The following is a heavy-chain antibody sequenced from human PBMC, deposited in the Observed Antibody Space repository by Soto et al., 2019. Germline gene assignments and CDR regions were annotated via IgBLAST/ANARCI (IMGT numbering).Heavy chain of an antibody. D-gene: IGHD6-19*01. CDR3: ARTGYIEQWLANFDY. Sequence: SETLSLTCAVYGGSFSGYYWSWIRQPPGKGLEWIGYIYHSGSTYYNPPLKSRVTISVDRSKNQFSLKLSSVTAADTAVYYCARTGYIEQWLANFDYWGQGTLVTVSS. V-gene: IGHV4-34*01. J-gene: IGHJ4*02. CDR1: GGSFSGYY. CDR2: IYHSGST.